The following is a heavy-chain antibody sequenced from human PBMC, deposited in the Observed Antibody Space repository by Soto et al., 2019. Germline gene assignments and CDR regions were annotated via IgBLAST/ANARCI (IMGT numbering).Heavy chain of an antibody. J-gene: IGHJ4*02. D-gene: IGHD1-7*01. V-gene: IGHV3-7*01. Sequence: PGGSLRLSCAASGFSFSTYWMSWVRQAPGEGLQWVADIKQDGSEKYYVDSVKGRFTISRDNAKNSPYLQMNSLRAEDTAVYYCARWNYVESCFDYWGQGTLVTVSS. CDR1: GFSFSTYW. CDR3: ARWNYVESCFDY. CDR2: IKQDGSEK.